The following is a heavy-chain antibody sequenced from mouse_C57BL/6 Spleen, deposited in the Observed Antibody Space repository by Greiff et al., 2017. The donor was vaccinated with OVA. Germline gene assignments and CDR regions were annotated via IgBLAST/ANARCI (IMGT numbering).Heavy chain of an antibody. V-gene: IGHV1-76*01. CDR3: ARENYDYDLGY. D-gene: IGHD2-4*01. J-gene: IGHJ2*01. CDR1: GYTFTDYY. CDR2: IYPGSGNT. Sequence: VQLQQSGAELVRPGASVKLSCKASGYTFTDYYINWVKQRPGQGLEWIARIYPGSGNTYYNEKFKGKATLTAEKSSSTAYMQLSSLTSEDSAVYFCARENYDYDLGYWGQGTTLTVSS.